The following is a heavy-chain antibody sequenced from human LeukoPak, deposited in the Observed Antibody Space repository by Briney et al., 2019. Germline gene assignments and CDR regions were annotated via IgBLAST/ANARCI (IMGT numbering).Heavy chain of an antibody. CDR3: AQISVDTSRGRWSDFDS. CDR2: LSASGSNT. CDR1: GFTFSTYA. Sequence: RGSLRLSCAASGFTFSTYAMTWLRQAPGKGLEWVSALSASGSNTYYADSVKGRFTISRDNSKNMLYLQMNSLRAEDTAVYYCAQISVDTSRGRWSDFDSWGQGILVTVSS. D-gene: IGHD5-18*01. J-gene: IGHJ4*02. V-gene: IGHV3-23*01.